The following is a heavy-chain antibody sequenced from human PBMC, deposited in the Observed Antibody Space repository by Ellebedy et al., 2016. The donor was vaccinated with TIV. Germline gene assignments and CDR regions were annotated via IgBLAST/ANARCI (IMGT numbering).Heavy chain of an antibody. V-gene: IGHV4-4*07. D-gene: IGHD3-22*01. J-gene: IGHJ4*02. CDR2: ISNTGTT. Sequence: SETLSLTXSVSGGSISPYYWSWIRQPPGKGLEWIGRISNTGTTRYNPSLEGRVSMSVDTSKTHFSLKVSSVIAADTAVYFCAREPKIEDFDTSGYYLDSWGQGTLVTVSS. CDR3: AREPKIEDFDTSGYYLDS. CDR1: GGSISPYY.